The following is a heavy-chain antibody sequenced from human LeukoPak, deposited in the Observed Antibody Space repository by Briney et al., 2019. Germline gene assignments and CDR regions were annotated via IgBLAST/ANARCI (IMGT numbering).Heavy chain of an antibody. D-gene: IGHD3-22*01. Sequence: PSQTLSLTCSVSGGSISSDGYYWSWIRQHPGKGLEWIGYIFHSGDTYYNPSLRSRVTISVDTSKNQFSLKLISATAADTAVYYCARDGNWYYYDSSGNSHRRGAFDVWGQGTMVTVSS. CDR1: GGSISSDGYY. CDR2: IFHSGDT. CDR3: ARDGNWYYYDSSGNSHRRGAFDV. J-gene: IGHJ3*01. V-gene: IGHV4-31*03.